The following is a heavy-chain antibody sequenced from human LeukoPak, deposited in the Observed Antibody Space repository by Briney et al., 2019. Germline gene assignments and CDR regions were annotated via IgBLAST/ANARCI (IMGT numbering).Heavy chain of an antibody. V-gene: IGHV4-59*01. Sequence: ASETLSLTCTVSGGSISSYYWSWIRQPPGKGLEWIGYIYYSGSTNYNPPLKSRVTISVDTSKNQFSLKLSSVTAADTAVYYCARVVAGTSGDYWGQGTLVTVSS. D-gene: IGHD6-19*01. CDR1: GGSISSYY. CDR3: ARVVAGTSGDY. CDR2: IYYSGST. J-gene: IGHJ4*02.